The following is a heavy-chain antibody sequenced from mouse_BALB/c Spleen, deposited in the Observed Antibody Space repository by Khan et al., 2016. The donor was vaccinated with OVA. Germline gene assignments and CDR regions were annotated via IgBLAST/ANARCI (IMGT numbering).Heavy chain of an antibody. V-gene: IGHV1-61*01. Sequence: QVQLQQPGAELVRPGASVKLSCKASGYTFTSYWMNWVKQRPGQGLEWIGMINPSDSKTHYNQMFRDKATLTIDKSSSTAYMHLTSLTSEDSAVXYCTRGGYGTSFAFWGQGTLATVSA. CDR3: TRGGYGTSFAF. J-gene: IGHJ3*01. D-gene: IGHD2-10*02. CDR1: GYTFTSYW. CDR2: INPSDSKT.